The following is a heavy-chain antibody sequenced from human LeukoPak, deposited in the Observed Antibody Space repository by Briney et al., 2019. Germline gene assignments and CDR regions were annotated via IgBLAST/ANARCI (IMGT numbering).Heavy chain of an antibody. V-gene: IGHV3-15*01. CDR3: ARTGGSYPYYFEY. CDR1: GFTFSNAW. CDR2: IKSKTAGGTT. D-gene: IGHD1-26*01. Sequence: GGSLRLSCAASGFTFSNAWMSWVRQAPGKGLEWVGRIKSKTAGGTTDYADSVKGRFTLSRDNAKNSLYLQMNSLRAEDTAVYYCARTGGSYPYYFEYWGQGTLVTVSS. J-gene: IGHJ4*02.